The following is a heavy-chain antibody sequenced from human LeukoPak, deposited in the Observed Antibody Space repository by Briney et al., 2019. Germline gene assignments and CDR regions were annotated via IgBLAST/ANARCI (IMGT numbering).Heavy chain of an antibody. D-gene: IGHD2-2*01. Sequence: PGGSLRLSCAGYGFTFHSYAMSWVRQAPGKGLEWVSTIGASGGTIYYADSVKGRFTISRDNSKNTLYLQMNSLRADDTAVYYCAKDPGRYCSSSSCYVSSFSGYFEYWGQGTLVTVSS. CDR1: GFTFHSYA. CDR2: IGASGGTI. CDR3: AKDPGRYCSSSSCYVSSFSGYFEY. V-gene: IGHV3-23*01. J-gene: IGHJ4*02.